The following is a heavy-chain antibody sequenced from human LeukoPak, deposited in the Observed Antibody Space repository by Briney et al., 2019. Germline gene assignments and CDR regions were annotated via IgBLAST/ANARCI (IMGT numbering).Heavy chain of an antibody. CDR3: ARNPVDYDILTGYVRYGMDV. CDR2: IKQDGSQE. CDR1: RFTLSTYW. V-gene: IGHV3-7*01. D-gene: IGHD3-9*01. J-gene: IGHJ6*02. Sequence: GGSLRLSCAASRFTLSTYWMSWVRQAPGKGLEWVAHIKQDGSQEYYVDSVKGRFTISRDSAKNSLYLQMNSLRAEDTAVYYCARNPVDYDILTGYVRYGMDVWGQGTTVTVSS.